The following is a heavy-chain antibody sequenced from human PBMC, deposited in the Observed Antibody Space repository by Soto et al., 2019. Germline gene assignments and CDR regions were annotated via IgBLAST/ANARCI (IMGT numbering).Heavy chain of an antibody. CDR2: IDYSGST. CDR3: ARYRYNTNHGGYYFDY. D-gene: IGHD5-18*01. CDR1: GGSIRSFY. V-gene: IGHV4-59*01. J-gene: IGHJ4*02. Sequence: PSETLSLTCTVSGGSIRSFYWSWIRQPPGRGLEWIGHIDYSGSTIYDPSLKGRLSLSVVTSTNQFSLRLSSVTAADTALYYCARYRYNTNHGGYYFDYWGQGSLVTVSS.